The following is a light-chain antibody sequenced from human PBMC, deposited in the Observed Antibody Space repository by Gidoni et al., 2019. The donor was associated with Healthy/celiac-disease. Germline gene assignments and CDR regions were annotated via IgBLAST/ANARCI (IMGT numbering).Light chain of an antibody. CDR2: KDS. CDR1: ALPKQY. CDR3: QSADSSGISLV. J-gene: IGLJ3*02. V-gene: IGLV3-25*03. Sequence: SYELTQPPSLSVSPGQTARITCSGDALPKQYAYWYQQKPGQAPVMVIYKDSERPSGIPERFSGSSSGTTVTLTISGVQAEDEADYYCQSADSSGISLVFGGGTKLTVL.